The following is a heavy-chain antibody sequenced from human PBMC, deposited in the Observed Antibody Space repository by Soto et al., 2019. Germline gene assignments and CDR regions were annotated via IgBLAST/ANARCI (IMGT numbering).Heavy chain of an antibody. CDR3: ARQRDSSSWLGGDYDY. Sequence: ASVKVSCKASGYTFTSYGISWVRQAPGQGLEWMGWISAYNGNTNYAQKLQGRVTMTTDTSTSTAYMELRSLRSDDTAVYYCARQRDSSSWLGGDYDYWGQGTLVTVSS. D-gene: IGHD6-13*01. V-gene: IGHV1-18*01. J-gene: IGHJ4*02. CDR1: GYTFTSYG. CDR2: ISAYNGNT.